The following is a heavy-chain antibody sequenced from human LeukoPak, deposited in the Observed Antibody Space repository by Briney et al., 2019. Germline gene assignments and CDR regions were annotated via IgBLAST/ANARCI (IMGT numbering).Heavy chain of an antibody. CDR2: IYSGGST. Sequence: GGSLRLSCAASGFTVSSNYMSWVRQAPGKGLEWVSVIYSGGSTYYADSVKGRFTISRDNSKNTLYLQMNSLRAEDTAVYYCAAFTMIVVVKRGSAFDIWGQGTMVTVSS. J-gene: IGHJ3*02. V-gene: IGHV3-66*01. CDR1: GFTVSSNY. CDR3: AAFTMIVVVKRGSAFDI. D-gene: IGHD3-22*01.